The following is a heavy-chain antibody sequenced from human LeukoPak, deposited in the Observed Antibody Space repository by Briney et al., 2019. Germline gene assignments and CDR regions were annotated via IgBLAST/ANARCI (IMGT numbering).Heavy chain of an antibody. CDR3: ARSRYSSGWYYFDY. V-gene: IGHV4-61*01. CDR1: GGSFNSRYHY. Sequence: SETLSLTCTVSGGSFNSRYHYWGWVRQPPGRGREGVGYIYYSGSTNDNPSLKSRVTILIDTSKNQFSLNLRSVTAADTAMYYCARSRYSSGWYYFDYWGQGTLVTVSS. J-gene: IGHJ4*02. CDR2: IYYSGST. D-gene: IGHD6-19*01.